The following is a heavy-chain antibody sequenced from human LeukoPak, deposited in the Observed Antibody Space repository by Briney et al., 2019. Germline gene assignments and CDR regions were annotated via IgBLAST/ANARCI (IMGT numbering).Heavy chain of an antibody. J-gene: IGHJ4*02. CDR1: GFTFSSYS. Sequence: TGGSLRLSCAASGFTFSSYSMNWVRQAPGKGLEWVSYISSGSSTISYADSVKGRFTVSRDNAKNSLYLQMNSLRAEDTAVYYCARDRMDSSGWYFGYWGQGTLVTVSS. V-gene: IGHV3-48*04. CDR3: ARDRMDSSGWYFGY. D-gene: IGHD6-19*01. CDR2: ISSGSSTI.